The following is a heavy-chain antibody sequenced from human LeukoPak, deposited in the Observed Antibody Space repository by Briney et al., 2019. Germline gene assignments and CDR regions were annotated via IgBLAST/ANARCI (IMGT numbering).Heavy chain of an antibody. CDR3: AKDLSDGSPYYFDY. CDR1: RFTFSNYA. Sequence: GGSLRLSCAASRFTFSNYAMSWVRQAPGKGLEWVAGINGGGGSTYYADSVKGRFTISRDNSKKMLYLQMNSLRAEDTAVYYCAKDLSDGSPYYFDYWGQGTLVTVSS. J-gene: IGHJ4*02. D-gene: IGHD5-24*01. CDR2: INGGGGST. V-gene: IGHV3-23*01.